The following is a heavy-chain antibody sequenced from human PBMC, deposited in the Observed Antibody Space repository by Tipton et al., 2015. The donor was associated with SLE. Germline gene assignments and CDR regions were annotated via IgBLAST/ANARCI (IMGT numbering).Heavy chain of an antibody. CDR1: GGSLSGSSYY. J-gene: IGHJ4*02. Sequence: TLSLTCTLSGGSLSGSSYYWGWIRRPPGKGVGWVGSIYYSGSTYYNPSLKRRVTISVNTSNNQFSLKRSSVTAADTAVYYCARRAVVVVAAAMRHFDYWGQGTLVTVSS. V-gene: IGHV4-39*07. CDR3: ARRAVVVVAAAMRHFDY. D-gene: IGHD2-2*01. CDR2: IYYSGST.